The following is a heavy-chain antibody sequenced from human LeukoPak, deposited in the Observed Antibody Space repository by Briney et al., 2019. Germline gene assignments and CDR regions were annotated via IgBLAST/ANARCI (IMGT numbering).Heavy chain of an antibody. D-gene: IGHD2-8*01. CDR2: IYYSGST. CDR1: GGSISSSSYY. J-gene: IGHJ6*03. Sequence: SETLSLTCTVSGGSISSSSYYWSWIRQPPGKGLEWIGYIYYSGSTNYNPSLKSRVTITVDTSKNQFSLKLSSVTAADTAVYYCARVTYDYYYYYYMDVWGKGTTVTIS. V-gene: IGHV4-61*01. CDR3: ARVTYDYYYYYYMDV.